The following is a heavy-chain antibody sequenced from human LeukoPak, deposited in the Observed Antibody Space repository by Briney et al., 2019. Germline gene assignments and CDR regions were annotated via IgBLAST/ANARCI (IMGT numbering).Heavy chain of an antibody. Sequence: ASVKVSCKPSGYTFTRSGINWLRQAPAQGLEWMGWISAYNGNTDYAQKFQGRVTLTTDTSTSTAYMELTSLRSDDTAVYYCARDRGMRAAANGRYWFDPWGQGTLVTVSS. CDR3: ARDRGMRAAANGRYWFDP. CDR2: ISAYNGNT. V-gene: IGHV1-18*01. J-gene: IGHJ5*02. D-gene: IGHD6-13*01. CDR1: GYTFTRSG.